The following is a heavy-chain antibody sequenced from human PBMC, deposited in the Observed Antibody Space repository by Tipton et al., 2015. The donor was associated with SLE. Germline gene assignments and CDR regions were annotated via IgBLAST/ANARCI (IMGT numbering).Heavy chain of an antibody. V-gene: IGHV4-4*08. Sequence: TLSLTCTVSGGSISSYYWSWIRQPPGKGLEWIGRIYATGSAYYNPSLNSRVTISVDTSKNQFSLRLSSVTAADTAVYYCARSLDTFDVWGQGTMVTVSS. J-gene: IGHJ3*01. CDR3: ARSLDTFDV. CDR2: IYATGSA. CDR1: GGSISSYY.